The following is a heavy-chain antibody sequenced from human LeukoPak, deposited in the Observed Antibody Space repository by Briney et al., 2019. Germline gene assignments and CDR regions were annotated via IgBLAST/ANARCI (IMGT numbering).Heavy chain of an antibody. D-gene: IGHD6-19*01. J-gene: IGHJ4*02. CDR2: IRYDGSKK. Sequence: PGGSLRLSCAASGFTFSNYAMHWVRQAPGKGLEWVAFIRYDGSKKYYADSVKGRFTISRDNSETTLYLQMTSLTAEDMAVYYCARDGSFSGWIFDYWGQGTLVIVSS. CDR3: ARDGSFSGWIFDY. V-gene: IGHV3-30*02. CDR1: GFTFSNYA.